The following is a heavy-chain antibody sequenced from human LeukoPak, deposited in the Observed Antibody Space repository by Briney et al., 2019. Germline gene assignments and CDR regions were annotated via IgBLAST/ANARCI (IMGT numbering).Heavy chain of an antibody. CDR2: INHSGST. Sequence: SQTLSLTCAVYGGSFSGYYWSWIRQPPGKGLEWIGEINHSGSTNYNPSLKSRVTISVDTSKNQFSLKLSSVTAADTAVYYCARVQWLFRRKPFDYWGQGTLVTVSS. V-gene: IGHV4-34*01. J-gene: IGHJ4*02. CDR3: ARVQWLFRRKPFDY. D-gene: IGHD6-19*01. CDR1: GGSFSGYY.